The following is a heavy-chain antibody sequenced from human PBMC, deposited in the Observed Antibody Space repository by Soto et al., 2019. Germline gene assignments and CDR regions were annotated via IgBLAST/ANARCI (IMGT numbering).Heavy chain of an antibody. Sequence: QPGGSLRLSCAASGFTFSSYWMSWVRQAPGKGLEWVANIKQDGSEKYYVDSVKGRFTISRDNAKNSLYLQMNSLRAEDTAVYYCARGPMVLMVYAIYYYYMDVWGKGTTVTVSS. V-gene: IGHV3-7*01. CDR2: IKQDGSEK. CDR3: ARGPMVLMVYAIYYYYMDV. CDR1: GFTFSSYW. D-gene: IGHD2-8*01. J-gene: IGHJ6*03.